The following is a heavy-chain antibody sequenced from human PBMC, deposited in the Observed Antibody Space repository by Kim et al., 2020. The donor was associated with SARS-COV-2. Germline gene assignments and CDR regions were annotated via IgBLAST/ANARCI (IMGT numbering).Heavy chain of an antibody. J-gene: IGHJ4*01. Sequence: SETLSLTCAVYGGSFSGYYWSWIRQPPGKGLEWIGEINHSGSTNYNPSLKSRVTISVDTSKNQFSLKLSSVTAADTAVYYCARYYCSSTSCYATFDYWG. D-gene: IGHD2-2*01. CDR3: ARYYCSSTSCYATFDY. CDR1: GGSFSGYY. CDR2: INHSGST. V-gene: IGHV4-34*01.